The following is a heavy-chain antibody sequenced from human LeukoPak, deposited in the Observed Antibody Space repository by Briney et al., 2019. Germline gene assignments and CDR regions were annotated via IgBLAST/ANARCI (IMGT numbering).Heavy chain of an antibody. CDR1: GFTFSKYY. J-gene: IGHJ4*02. V-gene: IGHV3-74*01. Sequence: GGSLRLSCAASGFTFSKYYMHWVRQVPGKGLACVSRINIDGTSTIYADSVKGRFTISRDNAKNVVYLQMNSLRAEDTAVYYCVRGTSDWYGMDYWGQGALVSVTS. CDR3: VRGTSDWYGMDY. CDR2: INIDGTST. D-gene: IGHD2-21*01.